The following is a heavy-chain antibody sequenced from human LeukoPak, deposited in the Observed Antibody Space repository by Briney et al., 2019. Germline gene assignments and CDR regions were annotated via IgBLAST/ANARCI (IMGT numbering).Heavy chain of an antibody. CDR2: ISGRGDST. Sequence: GGSLRLSCAASGLTFSNYAMSWVRQAPGNGLEWVSAISGRGDSTDYADSVKGRFTISRDNSKNTLYLQIDSLRAEDTAVYFCAKGIYRASSNYYYGMDVWGQGTTVTVSS. D-gene: IGHD5-18*01. CDR3: AKGIYRASSNYYYGMDV. J-gene: IGHJ6*02. CDR1: GLTFSNYA. V-gene: IGHV3-23*01.